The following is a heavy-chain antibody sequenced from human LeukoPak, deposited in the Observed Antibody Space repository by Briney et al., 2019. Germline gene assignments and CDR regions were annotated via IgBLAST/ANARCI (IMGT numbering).Heavy chain of an antibody. J-gene: IGHJ4*02. V-gene: IGHV1-18*01. D-gene: IGHD3-16*01. CDR2: ISAYNGNT. CDR1: GYTFTNYG. CDR3: APGAVGNPFDY. Sequence: ASVKVSCKASGYTFTNYGISWVRQAPGQGLEWMGWISAYNGNTNYAQKLQGRVTMTTDTSTSTAYMELSRLRSDDTAVYYCAPGAVGNPFDYWGQGTLVTVSS.